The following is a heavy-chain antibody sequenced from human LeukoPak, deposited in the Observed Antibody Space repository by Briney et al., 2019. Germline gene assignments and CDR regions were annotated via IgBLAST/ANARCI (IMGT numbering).Heavy chain of an antibody. J-gene: IGHJ5*02. CDR1: GFTFSNYW. V-gene: IGHV3-7*05. CDR3: ARASDPWLQLT. D-gene: IGHD5-24*01. CDR2: IKQDGSEK. Sequence: GGTLGLSCAASGFTFSNYWMIWVRQAPGKGLEWVGNIKQDGSEKRYADSVRGRFSISRDNAQTSLYLQMNSLRAEDTAVYYCARASDPWLQLTWGQGTLVTVSS.